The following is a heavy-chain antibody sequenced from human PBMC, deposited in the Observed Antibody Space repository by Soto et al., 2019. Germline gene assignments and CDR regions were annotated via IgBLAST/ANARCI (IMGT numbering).Heavy chain of an antibody. CDR2: ISSSSSST. V-gene: IGHV3-11*06. CDR3: ARDRGGGSIFGGHYGMDV. CDR1: GCIFRDFY. J-gene: IGHJ6*02. D-gene: IGHD3-3*01. Sequence: PGGSLRLSCAASGCIFRDFYMSWIRQVPGKGLEWLSKISSSSSSTDYADSVKGRFTISRDNAKNSLYLQMSSLRAEDTAVYYCARDRGGGSIFGGHYGMDVWGQGTTLTVSS.